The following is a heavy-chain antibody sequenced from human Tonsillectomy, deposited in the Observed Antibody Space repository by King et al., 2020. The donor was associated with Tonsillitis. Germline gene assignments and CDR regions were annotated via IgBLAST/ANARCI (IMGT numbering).Heavy chain of an antibody. CDR2: ISRSGSDI. J-gene: IGHJ4*02. CDR3: ARRASVRGIDY. Sequence: VQLVESGGGLVKPGGSLRLSCAASGFIFSTHTMSWVRQAPGKGLEWVSSISRSGSDIYYPDSVKGRFTISRDNAENSVSLQMHSLRVEDTAVYYCARRASVRGIDYWGQGTLVTVSS. V-gene: IGHV3-21*01. CDR1: GFIFSTHT. D-gene: IGHD3-10*01.